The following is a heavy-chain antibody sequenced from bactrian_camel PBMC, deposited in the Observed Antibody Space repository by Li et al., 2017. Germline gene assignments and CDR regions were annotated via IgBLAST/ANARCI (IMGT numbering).Heavy chain of an antibody. D-gene: IGHD6*01. J-gene: IGHJ6*01. CDR2: IASDGTT. CDR3: AADPCGGDWYRGQIWKFGY. Sequence: HVQLVESGGGSVQAGGSLRLAWTASGSIASRSMGWFRQPTGKGREEVARIASDGTTTYADVVKGRFTISRHTNQNTVYLQMNSLTPEDSAMYYSAADPCGGDWYRGQIWKFGYWGRGTQVTVS. CDR1: GSIASRS. V-gene: IGHV3S53*01.